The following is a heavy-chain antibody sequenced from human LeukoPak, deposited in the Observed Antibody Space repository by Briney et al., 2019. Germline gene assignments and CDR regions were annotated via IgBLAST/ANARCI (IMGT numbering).Heavy chain of an antibody. CDR2: IYSGGRT. CDR1: GGSITSGNNY. CDR3: VKAPTVAGSYGWFDP. J-gene: IGHJ5*02. D-gene: IGHD5-18*01. V-gene: IGHV4-30-4*01. Sequence: PSETLSLTCTVSGGSITSGNNYWNRIRQSPGKGLEWIGFIYSGGRTNYNPFLRSRVVISADASKNQISLRVESMTAADTAVYYCVKAPTVAGSYGWFDPWGQGTLVTVSS.